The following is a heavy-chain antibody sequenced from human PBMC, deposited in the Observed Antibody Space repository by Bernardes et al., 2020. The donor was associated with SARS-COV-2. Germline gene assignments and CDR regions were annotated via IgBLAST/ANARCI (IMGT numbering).Heavy chain of an antibody. D-gene: IGHD4-17*01. J-gene: IGHJ6*02. CDR3: AKGTTNYGSGYGMDV. CDR2: ISGSGGST. Sequence: GWSLRLSCAASGFTFSSYAMSWVRQAPGKGLEWVSAISGSGGSTYYADSVKGRFSISRDDSKNTLYLQMNSLRAEDTAVYYCAKGTTNYGSGYGMDVWGQGTTVTVSS. CDR1: GFTFSSYA. V-gene: IGHV3-23*01.